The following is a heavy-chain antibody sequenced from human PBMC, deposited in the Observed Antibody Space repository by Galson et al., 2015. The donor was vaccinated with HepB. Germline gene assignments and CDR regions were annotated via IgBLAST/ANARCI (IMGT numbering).Heavy chain of an antibody. V-gene: IGHV1-24*01. D-gene: IGHD5-12*01. CDR3: ASRGYSGYDYIDY. Sequence: SCKVSGYTLTELSMHWVRQAPGKGLEWMGGFDPEDGETIYAQKFQGRVTMTEDTSTDTAYMELSSLRSEDTAVYYCASRGYSGYDYIDYWGQGTLVTVSS. CDR2: FDPEDGET. CDR1: GYTLTELS. J-gene: IGHJ4*02.